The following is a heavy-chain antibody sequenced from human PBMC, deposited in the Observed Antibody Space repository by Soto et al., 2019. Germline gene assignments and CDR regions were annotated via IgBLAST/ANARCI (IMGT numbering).Heavy chain of an antibody. CDR2: ISGSGGST. V-gene: IGHV3-23*01. CDR3: AKTSYDSYYYYYYMDV. J-gene: IGHJ6*03. D-gene: IGHD3-3*01. CDR1: GFTFSSYA. Sequence: PGGSLRLSCAASGFTFSSYAMSWVRQAPGKGLEWVSAISGSGGSTYYADSVKGRFTISRDNSKNTLYLQMNSLRAEDTAVYYCAKTSYDSYYYYYYMDVWGKGTTVTVSS.